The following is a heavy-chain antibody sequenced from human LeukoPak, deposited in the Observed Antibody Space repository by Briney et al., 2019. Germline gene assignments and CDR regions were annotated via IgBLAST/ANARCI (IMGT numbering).Heavy chain of an antibody. D-gene: IGHD3-10*01. CDR1: GNSISSGDYY. Sequence: SETLSLTCTVSGNSISSGDYYWSWNRQPAGKGLEWLGRIYTTGSTSNNPTIKSPVTISVDTSKKHLSLRLSSVTAADTAVYYCARETPYGSGSYPFDYWGQGILVTVSS. CDR3: ARETPYGSGSYPFDY. J-gene: IGHJ4*02. V-gene: IGHV4-61*02. CDR2: IYTTGST.